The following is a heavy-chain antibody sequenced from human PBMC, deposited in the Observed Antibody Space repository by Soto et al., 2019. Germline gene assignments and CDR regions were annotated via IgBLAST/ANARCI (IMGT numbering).Heavy chain of an antibody. CDR3: ARLEGLATISYYFDF. CDR2: INPSGNA. CDR1: GYTFTSYY. V-gene: IGHV1-46*01. J-gene: IGHJ4*02. D-gene: IGHD3-9*01. Sequence: ASVKVSCKASGYTFTSYYMHWVRQAPGQGLEWMGIINPSGNAYYNPSLQTRVTISLDKSRSQFSLKLNSVTAADSAVYFCARLEGLATISYYFDFWGPGALVTVSS.